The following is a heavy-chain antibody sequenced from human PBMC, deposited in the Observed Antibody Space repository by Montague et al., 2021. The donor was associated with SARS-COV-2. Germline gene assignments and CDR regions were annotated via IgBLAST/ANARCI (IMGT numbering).Heavy chain of an antibody. CDR3: ARHPSITMFGVVITPSWFDP. D-gene: IGHD3-3*01. CDR2: VCCSGHT. J-gene: IGHJ5*02. V-gene: IGHV4-39*01. Sequence: SETLSLTCTVSGGSLDSDDYSWGWIRQPPGKGLEWIGNVCCSGHTNYNPSLKGRVTISVDTSKAQFSLRLISVTAAGTAVYYCARHPSITMFGVVITPSWFDPWGQGTLVTVSS. CDR1: GGSLDSDDYS.